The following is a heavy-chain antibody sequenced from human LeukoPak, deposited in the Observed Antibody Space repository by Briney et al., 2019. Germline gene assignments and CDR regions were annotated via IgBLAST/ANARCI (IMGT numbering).Heavy chain of an antibody. J-gene: IGHJ4*02. V-gene: IGHV3-23*01. Sequence: PGGSLRLSCAASGFTFSSYAMTWVRQASGKGLEWVSAIRGSGTGTYYAGSLKGRFTISRDNSKNTPYLQMNSLSAEDTAVYYCAKSSPIAAAGEVSDFWGQGTLVTVSS. D-gene: IGHD6-13*01. CDR1: GFTFSSYA. CDR3: AKSSPIAAAGEVSDF. CDR2: IRGSGTGT.